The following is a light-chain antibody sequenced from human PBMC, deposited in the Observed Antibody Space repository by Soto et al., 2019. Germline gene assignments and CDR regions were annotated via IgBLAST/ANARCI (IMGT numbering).Light chain of an antibody. CDR2: GAS. Sequence: EIVLTQSPGTLSLSPGERATLSCRASQSVSSYLAWYQQKPGQTPRLLIYGASSRATGIPDRFSGSGSGTDFTLTISRLEPEDFAVYYCQQYGRPSRTFGQGTKVDIK. V-gene: IGKV3-20*01. CDR3: QQYGRPSRT. J-gene: IGKJ1*01. CDR1: QSVSSY.